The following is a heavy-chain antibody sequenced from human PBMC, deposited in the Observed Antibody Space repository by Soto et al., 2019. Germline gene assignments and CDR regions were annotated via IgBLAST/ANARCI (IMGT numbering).Heavy chain of an antibody. CDR2: IYYSGTTT. V-gene: IGHV4-59*08. Sequence: SETLSLTCTVSGGSLNHYYWTWIRQPPGKGLEWMGYIYYSGTTTNCNPSLKSRVTLSVDTSKNQFSLKLSSVTAADTAVYYCARLGGSYAVPHFDYWGQGTLVTVSS. J-gene: IGHJ4*02. CDR3: ARLGGSYAVPHFDY. D-gene: IGHD1-26*01. CDR1: GGSLNHYY.